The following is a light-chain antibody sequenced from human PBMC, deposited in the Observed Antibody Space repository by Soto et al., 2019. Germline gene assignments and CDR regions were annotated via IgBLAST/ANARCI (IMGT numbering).Light chain of an antibody. CDR2: GAS. CDR3: QQYSNWPPLT. V-gene: IGKV3-15*01. CDR1: QSISST. Sequence: EIVMTQSPATLSVSPGERATLSCRASQSISSTLAWYQQKPGQAPRLLLYGASTRATGIPARFSGSGSGTEFTLTISSLQSEDFAVYYCQQYSNWPPLTFGGGTKVEIK. J-gene: IGKJ4*01.